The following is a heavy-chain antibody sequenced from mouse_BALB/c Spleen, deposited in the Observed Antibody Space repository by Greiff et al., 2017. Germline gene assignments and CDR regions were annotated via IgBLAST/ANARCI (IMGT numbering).Heavy chain of an antibody. CDR3: ARDDITTATSFAY. V-gene: IGHV2-6-7*01. D-gene: IGHD1-2*01. Sequence: VQGVESGPGLVAPSQSLSITCTVSGFSLTGYGVNWVRQPPGKGLEWLGMIWGDGSTDYNSALKSRLSISKDNSKSQVFLKMNSLQTDDTARYYCARDDITTATSFAYWGQGTLVTVSA. CDR2: IWGDGST. CDR1: GFSLTGYG. J-gene: IGHJ3*01.